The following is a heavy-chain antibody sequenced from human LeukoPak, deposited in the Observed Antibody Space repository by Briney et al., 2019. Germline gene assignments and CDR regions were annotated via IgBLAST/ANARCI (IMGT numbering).Heavy chain of an antibody. CDR2: IYYSGST. V-gene: IGHV4-39*01. Sequence: SETLSLTCTVSGGSISSSNYYWGWIRQPPGKGPEWIGSIYYSGSTYYNPSLKSRVTISVDTSKSQFSLKLSSVTAADTAVYYCARHRESITMVRGALIFDFDYWGQGTLVTVSS. CDR1: GGSISSSNYY. CDR3: ARHRESITMVRGALIFDFDY. D-gene: IGHD3-10*01. J-gene: IGHJ4*02.